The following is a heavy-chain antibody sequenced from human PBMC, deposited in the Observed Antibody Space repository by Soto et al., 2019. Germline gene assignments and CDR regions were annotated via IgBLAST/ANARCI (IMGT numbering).Heavy chain of an antibody. D-gene: IGHD3-3*01. Sequence: GGSLRLSCAASGFTFSSYWMSWVRQAPGKGLEWVANIKQDGSEKYYVDSVKGRFTISRDNAKNSLYLQMNSLRAEDTAVYYCARETTIFGVVTDFDYWGQGTLVTV. J-gene: IGHJ4*02. CDR3: ARETTIFGVVTDFDY. V-gene: IGHV3-7*01. CDR2: IKQDGSEK. CDR1: GFTFSSYW.